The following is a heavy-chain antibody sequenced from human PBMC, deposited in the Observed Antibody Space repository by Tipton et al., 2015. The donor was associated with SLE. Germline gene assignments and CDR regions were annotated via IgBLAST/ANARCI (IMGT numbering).Heavy chain of an antibody. J-gene: IGHJ3*01. Sequence: TLSLTCTVSGGSISSSSYYWGWIRQPPGKGLEWIGSIYYSGSTYYNPSLKSRVTISVDTSKKEVSLKLNSVTAADTAVYYCARILIPVGFDVWGQGTLVIVSS. V-gene: IGHV4-39*07. CDR1: GGSISSSSYY. CDR3: ARILIPVGFDV. D-gene: IGHD2-21*01. CDR2: IYYSGST.